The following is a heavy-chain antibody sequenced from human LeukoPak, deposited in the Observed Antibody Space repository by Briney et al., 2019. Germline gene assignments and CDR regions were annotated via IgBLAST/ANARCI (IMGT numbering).Heavy chain of an antibody. D-gene: IGHD6-13*01. Sequence: GGSLRLFCAASEFTFSSYAMSWVRQAPGKGLEWVSAISGGGGNTYYADSVKGRFTISRDNSKNTRYLQMNSLRAEDTAVFYCAKRIGFSSSWFDYWGQGTLVTVSS. J-gene: IGHJ4*02. CDR1: EFTFSSYA. V-gene: IGHV3-23*01. CDR2: ISGGGGNT. CDR3: AKRIGFSSSWFDY.